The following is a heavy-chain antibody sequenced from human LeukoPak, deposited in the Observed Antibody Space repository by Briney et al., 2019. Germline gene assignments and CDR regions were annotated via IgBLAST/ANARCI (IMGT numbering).Heavy chain of an antibody. CDR1: GFTFRSYA. V-gene: IGHV3-23*01. D-gene: IGHD3-22*01. Sequence: GGSLRLSCAASGFTFRSYAMSWVRQAPGKGLEWVSAISGSGGSTYYADSVKGRFTISRDNSKNTLYLQMNSLRAEDTAVYYCAKASHYYDRGDYWGQGTLVTVSS. CDR2: ISGSGGST. CDR3: AKASHYYDRGDY. J-gene: IGHJ4*02.